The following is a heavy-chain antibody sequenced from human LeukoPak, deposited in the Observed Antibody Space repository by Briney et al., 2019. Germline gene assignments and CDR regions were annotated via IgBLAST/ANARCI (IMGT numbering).Heavy chain of an antibody. CDR3: AREGTTIFGPHFDY. CDR2: IYYNGST. D-gene: IGHD3-3*01. CDR1: GVSITNYF. J-gene: IGHJ4*02. Sequence: MSSETLSLTCTVSGVSITNYFWSWIRQPPGKGLEWIGFIYYNGSTNYNPSLKSRVTISVDTSKSQFSLKLSSVTAADTAVYYCAREGTTIFGPHFDYWGQGTLVTVSS. V-gene: IGHV4-59*12.